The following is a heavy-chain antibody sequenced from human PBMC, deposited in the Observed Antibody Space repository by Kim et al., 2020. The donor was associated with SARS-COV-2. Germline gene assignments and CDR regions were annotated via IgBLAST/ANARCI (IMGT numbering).Heavy chain of an antibody. CDR1: GFTFDDYA. V-gene: IGHV3-9*01. D-gene: IGHD1-26*01. CDR3: AKDKEGIGSYYDK. Sequence: GGSLRLSCAASGFTFDDYAMHWVRQAPGKGLEWVSGISWNSGSIGYADSVKGRFTISRDNAKNSLFLQMNSLRAEDTALYYCAKDKEGIGSYYDKWGQGTLVTVSS. J-gene: IGHJ4*02. CDR2: ISWNSGSI.